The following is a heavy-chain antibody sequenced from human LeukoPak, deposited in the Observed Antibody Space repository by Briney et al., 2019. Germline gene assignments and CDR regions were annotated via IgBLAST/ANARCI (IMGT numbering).Heavy chain of an antibody. CDR2: ISWNSGSI. Sequence: GGSLRLSCAASGFTFDDYAMHWVRPAPGKGLGWVSGISWNSGSIGYADSVKGRFTISRDNAKNSLYLQMNSLRAEDTALYYCAKDLGYDSSGYAFDIWGQGTMVTVSS. V-gene: IGHV3-9*01. CDR1: GFTFDDYA. CDR3: AKDLGYDSSGYAFDI. J-gene: IGHJ3*02. D-gene: IGHD3-22*01.